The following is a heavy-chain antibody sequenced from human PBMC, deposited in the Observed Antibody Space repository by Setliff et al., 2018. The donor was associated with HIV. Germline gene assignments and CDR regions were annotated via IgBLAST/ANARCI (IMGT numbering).Heavy chain of an antibody. V-gene: IGHV3-11*06. J-gene: IGHJ3*02. Sequence: LRLSCVVPGFNFSDDYMSWIRQAPGKGLEWVSYISSSGSFTNYADSVKGLFTISRDNARNPLYLQMDSLRAEDTALYYCARDRRYYDSRQPWAFDIWGQGTMVTVSS. CDR3: ARDRRYYDSRQPWAFDI. D-gene: IGHD3-22*01. CDR1: GFNFSDDY. CDR2: ISSSGSFT.